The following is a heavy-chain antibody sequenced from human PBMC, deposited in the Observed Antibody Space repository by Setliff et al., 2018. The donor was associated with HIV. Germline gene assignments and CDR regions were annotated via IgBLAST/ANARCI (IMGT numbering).Heavy chain of an antibody. J-gene: IGHJ4*02. CDR2: IIPIFGTA. V-gene: IGHV1-69*13. CDR1: GYTLTDLS. D-gene: IGHD6-13*01. Sequence: SVKVSCKVSGYTLTDLSIHWVRQAPGKGLEWMGGIIPIFGTANYAQKFQGRVTITADESTSTAYMELSSLRSEDTAVYYCARGPPIAAAGYFDYWGQGTLVTVSS. CDR3: ARGPPIAAAGYFDY.